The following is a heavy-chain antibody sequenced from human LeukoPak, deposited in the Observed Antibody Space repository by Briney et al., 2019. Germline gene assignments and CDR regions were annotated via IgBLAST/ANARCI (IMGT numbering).Heavy chain of an antibody. J-gene: IGHJ4*02. CDR1: GGTFSSYA. V-gene: IGHV1-69*13. CDR2: IIPIFGTA. CDR3: ARDGNLAYCGGGCYDY. D-gene: IGHD2-21*02. Sequence: ASVKVSCKASGGTFSSYAISWVRQAPGQGLEWMGGIIPIFGTANYAQKFQGRVTITADESTSTAYMELSSLRSEDTAVYYCARDGNLAYCGGGCYDYWGQGTLVTVSS.